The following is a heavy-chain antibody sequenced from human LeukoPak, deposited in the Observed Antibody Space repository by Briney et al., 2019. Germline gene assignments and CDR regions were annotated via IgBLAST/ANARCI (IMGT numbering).Heavy chain of an antibody. CDR2: TDTKSGNT. J-gene: IGHJ4*02. Sequence: AAVKVSFKASGYTFSSCAIDWVGQAPGQGLEYMGLTDTKSGNTTYDEGFTGRFVFSLDNSVSTAYLQISSLKAEDTAVYYCAIRPSDSSGYFSYWGQGALVTVSS. D-gene: IGHD3-22*01. CDR3: AIRPSDSSGYFSY. CDR1: GYTFSSCA. V-gene: IGHV7-4-1*02.